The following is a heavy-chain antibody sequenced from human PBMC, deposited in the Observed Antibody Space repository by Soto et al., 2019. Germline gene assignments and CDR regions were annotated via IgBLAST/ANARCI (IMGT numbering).Heavy chain of an antibody. D-gene: IGHD3-22*01. CDR1: GGSISSGDYY. Sequence: SETLSLTCTVSGGSISSGDYYWSWIRQPPGKGLEWIGYIYYSGSTYYNPSLKSRVTISVDTSKHQFSLKLSSVTAADPAVYYCARDNSGYKGLVRYFDYWGQGTLVTVSS. CDR2: IYYSGST. J-gene: IGHJ4*02. V-gene: IGHV4-30-4*01. CDR3: ARDNSGYKGLVRYFDY.